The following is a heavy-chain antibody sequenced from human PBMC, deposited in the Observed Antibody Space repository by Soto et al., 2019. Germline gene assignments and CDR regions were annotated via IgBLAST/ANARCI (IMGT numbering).Heavy chain of an antibody. CDR1: GFTFSRYR. CDR2: ISSTTTYI. CDR3: ARESEDLTTNFDY. V-gene: IGHV3-21*01. J-gene: IGHJ4*02. Sequence: EVQLVESGGGQVRPGGSLRLSCSASGFTFSRYRMNWVRQAPGKGLEWVSSISSTTTYIYYADFMKGRFTVSRDNAKNSVYLDMNSLSAEDTAVYYCARESEDLTTNFDYWVQGTLVTVSS.